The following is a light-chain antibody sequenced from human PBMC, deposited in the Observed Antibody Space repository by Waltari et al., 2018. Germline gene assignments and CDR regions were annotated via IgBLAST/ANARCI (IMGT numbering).Light chain of an antibody. J-gene: IGLJ3*02. CDR2: VNSDGSH. CDR1: SGYSSNV. CDR3: QTGGHGTWV. V-gene: IGLV4-69*01. Sequence: LVLTQSPSASASPGASVKLTCTLSSGYSSNVIAWLQQQPGKGPRYLMKVNSDGSHRRGDDIPDRFSASKAGTECQLTISSLQSEDEADYFCQTGGHGTWVFGGGTKLTVL.